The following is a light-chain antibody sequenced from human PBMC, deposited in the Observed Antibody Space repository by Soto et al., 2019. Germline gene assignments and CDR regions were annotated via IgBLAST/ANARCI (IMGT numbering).Light chain of an antibody. CDR1: PSVSGSN. Sequence: EIVMTQSPATLSVSPGERATLSCRASPSVSGSNLAWYQQKPGQAPRLVIYDTSTRATGVPARFSGSRSGPEFTLTINSLQSEDFAIYYCQPYNNWPLTFGGGTKVDIK. V-gene: IGKV3-15*01. CDR2: DTS. J-gene: IGKJ4*01. CDR3: QPYNNWPLT.